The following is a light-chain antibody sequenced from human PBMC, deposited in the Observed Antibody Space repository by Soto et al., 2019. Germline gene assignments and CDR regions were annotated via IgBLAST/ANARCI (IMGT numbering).Light chain of an antibody. CDR3: QQYGSSGT. Sequence: ESVLTQSPGTLSLSPGERATRCCRASQSVSNNYLAWYQQKPGQAPRLLIYGASNRATGIPDRFSGSGSGTDFTLTISRLEPEDFAVYYCQQYGSSGTFGQGTKVDI. CDR1: QSVSNNY. CDR2: GAS. V-gene: IGKV3-20*01. J-gene: IGKJ1*01.